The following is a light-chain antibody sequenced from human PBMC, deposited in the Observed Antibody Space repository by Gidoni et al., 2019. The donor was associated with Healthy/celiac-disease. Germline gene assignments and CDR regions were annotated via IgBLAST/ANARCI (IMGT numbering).Light chain of an antibody. CDR1: QSISSY. CDR3: QQSYSTPWT. J-gene: IGKJ1*01. Sequence: DIQMTQSPSSLSASVGDRVTITCRASQSISSYLNLYQQKPGKAPKLLIYAASSLQSGVPSRFSGSGSGKDFTLTISSLQPEDFATYYCQQSYSTPWTFGQGTKVEIK. CDR2: AAS. V-gene: IGKV1-39*01.